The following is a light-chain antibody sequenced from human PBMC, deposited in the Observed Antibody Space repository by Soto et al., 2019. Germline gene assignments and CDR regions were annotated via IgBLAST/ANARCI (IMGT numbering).Light chain of an antibody. CDR1: QSITNY. CDR3: QHSYSTPWT. V-gene: IGKV1-39*01. CDR2: AAS. J-gene: IGKJ1*01. Sequence: DIQMTQSPSSLSASVGDRVTITCRASQSITNYLNWYQQKPGKAPKLLIYAASSLQSGVPSRFSGSESGTDFTLSISSLQPADFATYYCQHSYSTPWTFGQGTKVEIK.